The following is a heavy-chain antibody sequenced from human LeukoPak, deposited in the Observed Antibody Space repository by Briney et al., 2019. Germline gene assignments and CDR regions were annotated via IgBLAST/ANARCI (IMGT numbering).Heavy chain of an antibody. CDR3: ARGRYNYALEDYFDY. CDR1: GYSISSGYY. CDR2: IYYSGST. J-gene: IGHJ4*02. V-gene: IGHV4-61*01. D-gene: IGHD5-18*01. Sequence: NPSETLSLTCTVSGYSISSGYYWSWIRQPPGKGLEWIGYIYYSGSTNYNPSLKSRVTISGDTSKNQVSLKVSSVTAADTAVYYCARGRYNYALEDYFDYWGQGTLVTVSS.